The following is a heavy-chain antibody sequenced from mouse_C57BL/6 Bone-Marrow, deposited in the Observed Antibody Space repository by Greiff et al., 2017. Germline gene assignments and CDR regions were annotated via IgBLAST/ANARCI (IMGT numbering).Heavy chain of an antibody. V-gene: IGHV14-4*01. D-gene: IGHD1-1*01. J-gene: IGHJ4*01. CDR3: TTPSTTVVANDAMDY. Sequence: EVQLQQSGAELVRPGASVKLSCTASGFNIKDDYMHWVKQRPEQGLEWIGWIDPENGDTEYASKFQGKATITADTSSNTAYLQLSSLTSEDTAVYYCTTPSTTVVANDAMDYWGQGTSVTVSA. CDR1: GFNIKDDY. CDR2: IDPENGDT.